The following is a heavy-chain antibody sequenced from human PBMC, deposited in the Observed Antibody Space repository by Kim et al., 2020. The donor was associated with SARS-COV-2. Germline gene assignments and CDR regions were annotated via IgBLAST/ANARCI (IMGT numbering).Heavy chain of an antibody. J-gene: IGHJ4*02. Sequence: GGSLRLSCEGSGFTFRTYGMTWVRQAPGKGLEWVANIKSDGSEKYYVDSVRGRFTISRDNAKNSLYLQMDSLRDEATAVYFCVRGRGWNDYWGQGTLVTVSS. CDR1: GFTFRTYG. CDR3: VRGRGWNDY. D-gene: IGHD6-19*01. CDR2: IKSDGSEK. V-gene: IGHV3-7*05.